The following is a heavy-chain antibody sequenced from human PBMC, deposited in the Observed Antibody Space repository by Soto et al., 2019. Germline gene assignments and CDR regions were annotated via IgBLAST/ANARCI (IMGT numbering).Heavy chain of an antibody. J-gene: IGHJ4*02. CDR1: GFTFSSYA. V-gene: IGHV3-23*01. D-gene: IGHD4-17*01. Sequence: GGSLRLCCAASGFTFSSYAMSGVRQAPGKGLEWVSAISGSGGSTYYADSVKGRFTISRDNSKNTLYLQMNSLRAEDTAVYYCAKTPYGDYSQAFDYWGQGTLVTVSS. CDR2: ISGSGGST. CDR3: AKTPYGDYSQAFDY.